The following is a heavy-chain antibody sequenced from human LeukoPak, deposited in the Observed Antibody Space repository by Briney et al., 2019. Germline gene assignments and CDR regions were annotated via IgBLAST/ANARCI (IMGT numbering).Heavy chain of an antibody. CDR2: ISWDGGST. V-gene: IGHV3-43*01. D-gene: IGHD1-26*01. J-gene: IGHJ4*02. Sequence: GGSLRLPCAASGFTFDDYGMSWVRQAPGKGLEWVSLISWDGGSTYYADSVKGRFTISRDNSKNSLYLQMNSLRTEDTALYYCAKDYSQVGATWGLPDYWGQGTLVTVSS. CDR3: AKDYSQVGATWGLPDY. CDR1: GFTFDDYG.